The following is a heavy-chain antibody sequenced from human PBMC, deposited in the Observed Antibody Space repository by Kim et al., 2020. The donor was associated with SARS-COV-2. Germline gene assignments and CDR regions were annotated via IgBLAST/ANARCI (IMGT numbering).Heavy chain of an antibody. CDR3: AKDTGHDYGDIYFDY. CDR2: IYSGGSST. V-gene: IGHV3-23*03. D-gene: IGHD4-17*01. Sequence: GGSLRLSCAASGFTFSSYAMSWVRQAPGKGLEWVSVIYSGGSSTYYADSVKGRFTISRDNSKNTLYLQMNSLRAEDTAVYYCAKDTGHDYGDIYFDYWGQGTLVTVSS. J-gene: IGHJ4*02. CDR1: GFTFSSYA.